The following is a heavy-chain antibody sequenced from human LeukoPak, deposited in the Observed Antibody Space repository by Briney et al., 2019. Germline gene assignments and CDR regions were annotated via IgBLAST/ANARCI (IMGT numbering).Heavy chain of an antibody. CDR3: ARASVKWAGGVFSYFDY. V-gene: IGHV1-2*02. D-gene: IGHD3-16*01. J-gene: IGHJ4*02. CDR1: GYTFTGYY. Sequence: GASVKVSCKASGYTFTGYYMHWVRQAPGQGLEWMGWINPNSGGTNYAQKFQGRVTMTRDTSISTAYMELSRLRSDDTAVYYCARASVKWAGGVFSYFDYWGKGPLVAVPS. CDR2: INPNSGGT.